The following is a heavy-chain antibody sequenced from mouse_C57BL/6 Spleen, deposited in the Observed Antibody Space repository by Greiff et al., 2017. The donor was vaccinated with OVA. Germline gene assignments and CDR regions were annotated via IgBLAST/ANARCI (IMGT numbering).Heavy chain of an antibody. CDR1: GYSITSGYY. D-gene: IGHD2-4*01. J-gene: IGHJ3*01. Sequence: EVQLQQSGPGLVKPSQSLSLTCSVTGYSITSGYYWNWIRQFPGNKLEWMGYISYDGSNNYNPSLKNRISITRDTSKNQFFLKLNSVTTEDTATYYCATLYDYDGTGWFAYWGQGTLVTVSA. V-gene: IGHV3-6*01. CDR2: ISYDGSN. CDR3: ATLYDYDGTGWFAY.